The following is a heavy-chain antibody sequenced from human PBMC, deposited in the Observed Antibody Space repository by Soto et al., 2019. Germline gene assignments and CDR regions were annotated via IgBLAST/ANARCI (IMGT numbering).Heavy chain of an antibody. D-gene: IGHD6-6*01. Sequence: GGSLRLSCGTSGFTFSNTWVSWVRQAPGKGLEWVAVIWYDGSNKYYADSVKGRFTISRDNSKNTLYLQMNSLRAEDTAVYYCERSSQLVRFAFDIWGQGTMVTVSS. V-gene: IGHV3-33*08. CDR3: ERSSQLVRFAFDI. CDR2: IWYDGSNK. J-gene: IGHJ3*02. CDR1: GFTFSNTW.